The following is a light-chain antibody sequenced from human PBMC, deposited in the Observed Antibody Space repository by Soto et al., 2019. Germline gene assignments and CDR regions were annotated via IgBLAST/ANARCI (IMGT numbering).Light chain of an antibody. CDR1: QSVGSRW. V-gene: IGKV3-20*01. CDR2: GGS. J-gene: IGKJ1*01. CDR3: QQYYSSRT. Sequence: EIVLTQSPGTVSLSPGERATLSCRASQSVGSRWLAWYQQKPGQASRVLIYGGSNRATGIPDRFSGSGSGTDFTLTIRSLVPEAVAVYYCQQYYSSRTFGQGTKVEMK.